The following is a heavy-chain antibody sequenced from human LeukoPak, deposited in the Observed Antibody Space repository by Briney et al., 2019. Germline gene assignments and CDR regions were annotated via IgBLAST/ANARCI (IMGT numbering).Heavy chain of an antibody. V-gene: IGHV4-34*01. CDR1: GGSFSGYY. D-gene: IGHD3-9*01. CDR3: ARGRRYSGVHDALDI. Sequence: SETLSLTCAVYGGSFSGYYWSWIRQPPGKGLEWIGEINHSGSTNYNPSLKSRVTISVDTSRNQFSLKLSSVTAADTAVYHCARGRRYSGVHDALDIWGQGTMVTVSS. CDR2: INHSGST. J-gene: IGHJ3*02.